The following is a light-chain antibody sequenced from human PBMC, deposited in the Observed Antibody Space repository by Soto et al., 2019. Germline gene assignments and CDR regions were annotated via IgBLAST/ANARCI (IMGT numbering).Light chain of an antibody. Sequence: EIVLTQSPGTLSLSPGERATLSCRASQSVSSSYLAWYQQKPGQAPRLLIYGASSRATGIPDRFSGSGSGTDFTLTISRLEPEDFAVYYCQQYGSSPPLTFGGGXXXXI. V-gene: IGKV3-20*01. CDR2: GAS. CDR1: QSVSSSY. CDR3: QQYGSSPPLT. J-gene: IGKJ4*01.